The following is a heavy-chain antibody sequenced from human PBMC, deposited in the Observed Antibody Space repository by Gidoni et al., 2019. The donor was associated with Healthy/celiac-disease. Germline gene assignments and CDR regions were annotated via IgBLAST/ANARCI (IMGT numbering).Heavy chain of an antibody. V-gene: IGHV4-61*02. D-gene: IGHD3-22*01. Sequence: QVQLQESGPGLVKPSQTLSLTCTVSGDSISSGTYYWSWIRQSAGRGLEWIGRIYATGSTNYNPSLKSRVTRSVDTSKNQFSLKLTSVTAADTAVYYCARAGDNSGYYLGFDYWGQGTLVTVSS. J-gene: IGHJ4*02. CDR1: GDSISSGTYY. CDR3: ARAGDNSGYYLGFDY. CDR2: IYATGST.